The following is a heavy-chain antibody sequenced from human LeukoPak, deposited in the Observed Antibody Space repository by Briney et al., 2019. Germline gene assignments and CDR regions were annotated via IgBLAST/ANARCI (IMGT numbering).Heavy chain of an antibody. CDR3: ARRYCSSTSCYSFDY. D-gene: IGHD2-2*02. Sequence: GGSLRLSCAASGFTFSSYWMSWVRQAPGKGLEWVANIKQDGSEKYYVDSVKGRFTISRDNAKNSLYLQMNSLSAEDTAVYYCARRYCSSTSCYSFDYWGQGTLVTVSS. CDR1: GFTFSSYW. J-gene: IGHJ4*02. CDR2: IKQDGSEK. V-gene: IGHV3-7*01.